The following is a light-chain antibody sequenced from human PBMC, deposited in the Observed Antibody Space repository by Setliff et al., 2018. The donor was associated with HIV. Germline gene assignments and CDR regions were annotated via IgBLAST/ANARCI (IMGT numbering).Light chain of an antibody. CDR3: HQYYITPQT. V-gene: IGKV4-1*01. Sequence: DIVMTQSPDSLAVSLGERATINCKSSQIVLDNSNKKSFLAWYQQNPRQPPKLLIYWASTRASGIPGRFSGSGSGTNFPLTINSLQAEDVSFYYCHQYYITPQTFGQGTKVDIK. CDR1: QIVLDNSNKKSF. J-gene: IGKJ1*01. CDR2: WAS.